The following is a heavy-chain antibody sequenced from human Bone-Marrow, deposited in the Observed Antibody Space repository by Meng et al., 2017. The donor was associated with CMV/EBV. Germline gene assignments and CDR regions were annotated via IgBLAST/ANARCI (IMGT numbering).Heavy chain of an antibody. Sequence: SVKVSCKASGYTFTYRYLHWVRQAPGQALEWMGWITPFNGNTNYAQKFQDRVTITRDRSMSTAYMELSSLRSEDTAMYYCATSGRITIFGVVIISDYYGMDVCGQGTTVTVSS. CDR2: ITPFNGNT. CDR1: GYTFTYRY. V-gene: IGHV1-45*02. CDR3: ATSGRITIFGVVIISDYYGMDV. D-gene: IGHD3-3*01. J-gene: IGHJ6*02.